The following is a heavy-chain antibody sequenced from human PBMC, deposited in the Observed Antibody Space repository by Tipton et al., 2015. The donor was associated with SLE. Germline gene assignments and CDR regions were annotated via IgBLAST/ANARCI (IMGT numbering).Heavy chain of an antibody. V-gene: IGHV3-66*02. CDR2: IYSGGST. CDR3: AKDGPLDSGNYYHAFDI. CDR1: GFTVSRNY. D-gene: IGHD1-26*01. Sequence: SLRLSCAASGFTVSRNYMTWVRQAPGKGLEWVSVIYSGGSTYYADSVKGRFTISRDNSKNTLYLQMNSLKAEDTAVYYCAKDGPLDSGNYYHAFDIWGQGTLVTVSS. J-gene: IGHJ3*02.